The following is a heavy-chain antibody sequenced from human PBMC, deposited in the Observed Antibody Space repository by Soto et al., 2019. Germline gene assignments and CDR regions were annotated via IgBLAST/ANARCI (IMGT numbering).Heavy chain of an antibody. CDR1: GFTFDDYT. CDR2: ISWDGGST. D-gene: IGHD6-13*01. V-gene: IGHV3-43*01. J-gene: IGHJ6*02. CDR3: AKDMWSSYSSSWFVYYYGMDV. Sequence: GGSLRLSCAASGFTFDDYTMHWVRQAPGKGLEWVSLISWDGGSTYYADSVKGRFTISRDNSKNSLYLQMNSLRTEDTALYYCAKDMWSSYSSSWFVYYYGMDVWGQGTTVTVSS.